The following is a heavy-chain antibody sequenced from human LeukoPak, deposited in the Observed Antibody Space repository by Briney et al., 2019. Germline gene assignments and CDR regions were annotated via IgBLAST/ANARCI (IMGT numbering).Heavy chain of an antibody. J-gene: IGHJ5*02. Sequence: PSETLSLTCTVSGGSISSYYWNWIRQPPGKGLEWIGYIYYSGSTNYNPSLKSRVTISVDTSKNQFSLKLSSETAADTAVYYCARSLGITFGGIIVAGFDPWGQGTLVTVSS. CDR1: GGSISSYY. CDR3: ARSLGITFGGIIVAGFDP. D-gene: IGHD3-16*02. CDR2: IYYSGST. V-gene: IGHV4-59*01.